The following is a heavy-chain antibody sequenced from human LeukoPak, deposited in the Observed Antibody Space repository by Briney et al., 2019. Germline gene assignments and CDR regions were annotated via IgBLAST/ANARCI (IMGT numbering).Heavy chain of an antibody. CDR3: ARGAAYYDFWSGYYTPPDFDY. J-gene: IGHJ4*02. CDR1: GYTFTGYY. V-gene: IGHV1-2*02. D-gene: IGHD3-3*01. Sequence: ASVKVSCKASGYTFTGYYMHWVRQAPGQGLEWMGWINPNSGGTNYAQKFQGRVTMTRDTSISTAYMELSRLRSDGTAVYYCARGAAYYDFWSGYYTPPDFDYWGQGTLVTVSS. CDR2: INPNSGGT.